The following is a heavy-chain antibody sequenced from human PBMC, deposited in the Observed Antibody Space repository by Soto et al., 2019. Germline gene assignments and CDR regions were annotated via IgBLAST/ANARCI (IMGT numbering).Heavy chain of an antibody. D-gene: IGHD3-3*01. J-gene: IGHJ6*02. CDR1: GGTFSSYA. CDR3: ARRPITIFGVVDYYYGMDV. CDR2: IIPIFGTA. Sequence: QVQLVQSGAEVKKPGSSVKVSCKASGGTFSSYAISWVRQAPGQGLEWMGGIIPIFGTANYAQKFQGRVTITADESTSTAYMELSSLRSEDTAVYYCARRPITIFGVVDYYYGMDVWGQGTTVTLSS. V-gene: IGHV1-69*01.